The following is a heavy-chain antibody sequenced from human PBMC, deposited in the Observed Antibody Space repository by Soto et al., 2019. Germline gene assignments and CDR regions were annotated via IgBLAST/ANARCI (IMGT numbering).Heavy chain of an antibody. CDR2: INHSGST. Sequence: PSETLSLTCAVYGGSFSGYYWSWIRQPPGKGLEWIGEINHSGSTNYNPSLKSRVTISVDTSKNQFSLKLSSVTAADTAVYYCARGPLVAVDRYYYHGMDVWGQGTTVTVSS. J-gene: IGHJ6*02. CDR1: GGSFSGYY. CDR3: ARGPLVAVDRYYYHGMDV. D-gene: IGHD6-19*01. V-gene: IGHV4-34*01.